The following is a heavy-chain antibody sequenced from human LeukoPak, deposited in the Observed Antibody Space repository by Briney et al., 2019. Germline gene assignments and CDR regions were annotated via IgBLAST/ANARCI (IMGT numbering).Heavy chain of an antibody. J-gene: IGHJ5*02. CDR3: ARDALLWFGELSP. CDR1: GGSISSYY. CDR2: IYYSGST. V-gene: IGHV4-59*12. D-gene: IGHD3-10*01. Sequence: SETLSLTCTVPGGSISSYYWSWIRQPPGKGLEWIGYIYYSGSTNYNPSLKSRVTISVDTSKNQFSLKLSSVTAADTAVYYCARDALLWFGELSPWGQGTLVTVSS.